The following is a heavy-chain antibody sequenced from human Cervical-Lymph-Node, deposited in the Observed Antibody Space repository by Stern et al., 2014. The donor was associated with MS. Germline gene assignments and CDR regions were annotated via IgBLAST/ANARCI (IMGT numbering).Heavy chain of an antibody. J-gene: IGHJ4*02. CDR2: NYTGKNK. CDR3: ATTGTWGDLRY. D-gene: IGHD3-16*01. V-gene: IGHV3-53*01. CDR1: GFIVSSNY. Sequence: EVQLVESGGGLIQPGGSLRLSCAASGFIVSSNYMTWVRQAPGKGLELLSKNYTGKNKYYADSVKGRFTNARDDYTNPIHLQRHSLRAEDTAVYYCATTGTWGDLRYWGQGTLVTVSS.